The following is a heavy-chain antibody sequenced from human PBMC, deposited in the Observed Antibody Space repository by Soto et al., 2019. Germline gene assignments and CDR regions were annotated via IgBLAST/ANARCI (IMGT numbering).Heavy chain of an antibody. CDR3: TRDSHKGY. Sequence: EVQLVESGGGLVQPGGSLRLSCAASGFSVSSNYMSWVRQAPGKGLEWASVVYSGGSAYYADSVKGRFSSSKDNSKNSLYLQMNNLRVEDTAVYYCTRDSHKGYWGQGTLVTVAS. CDR2: VYSGGSA. J-gene: IGHJ4*02. CDR1: GFSVSSNY. V-gene: IGHV3-66*01.